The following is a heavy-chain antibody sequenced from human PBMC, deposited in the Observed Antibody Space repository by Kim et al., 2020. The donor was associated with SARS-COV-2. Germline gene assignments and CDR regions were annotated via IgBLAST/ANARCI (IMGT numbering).Heavy chain of an antibody. J-gene: IGHJ6*03. Sequence: GGSLRLSCAASGFTVSSNYMSWVRQAPGKGLEWVSVIYSGGSTYYADSVKGRFTISRDNSKNTLYLQMKSLRAEDTAVYYCARDSKPYCSGGSCYRYYYMDVWGKGTTVTVSS. D-gene: IGHD2-15*01. V-gene: IGHV3-66*01. CDR3: ARDSKPYCSGGSCYRYYYMDV. CDR2: IYSGGST. CDR1: GFTVSSNY.